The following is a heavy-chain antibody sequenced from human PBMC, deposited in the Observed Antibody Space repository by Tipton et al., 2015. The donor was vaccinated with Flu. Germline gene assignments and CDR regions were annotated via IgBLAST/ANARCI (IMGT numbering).Heavy chain of an antibody. CDR3: ARRTFSNYVSEPKNWFDF. Sequence: TLSLTCDVSGYSITSGYYWGWVRRPPGKGLEWIGNICPGSPYYNPSLRSRVTMSVARSNDQFSLRLTSVTAADTAVYFCARRTFSNYVSEPKNWFDFWGQGTLVTVSS. V-gene: IGHV4-38-2*01. J-gene: IGHJ5*01. D-gene: IGHD4-11*01. CDR1: GYSITSGYY. CDR2: ICPGSP.